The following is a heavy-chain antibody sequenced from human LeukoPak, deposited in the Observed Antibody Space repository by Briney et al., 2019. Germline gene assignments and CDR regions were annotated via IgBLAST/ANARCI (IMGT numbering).Heavy chain of an antibody. D-gene: IGHD3-16*02. Sequence: GSSVKVSFKASGGTFSSYAISWVRQPPGQGLEWMGGIIPIFGTANYAQKFQGRVTITADESTSTAYMELSSLRSEDTAVYYCARRGYDYVWGSYRAPDYWGQGTLVTVSS. CDR1: GGTFSSYA. CDR2: IIPIFGTA. V-gene: IGHV1-69*01. J-gene: IGHJ4*02. CDR3: ARRGYDYVWGSYRAPDY.